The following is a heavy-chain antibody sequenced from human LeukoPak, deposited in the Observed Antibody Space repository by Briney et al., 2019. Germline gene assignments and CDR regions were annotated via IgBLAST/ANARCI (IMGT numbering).Heavy chain of an antibody. CDR1: GYTFTSYG. CDR2: ISAYNGNT. CDR3: ARGSRWFGELSLYGMDV. J-gene: IGHJ6*02. V-gene: IGHV1-18*01. Sequence: GASVKVSCKASGYTFTSYGISWVRQAPGQGLEWTGWISAYNGNTNYAQKLQGRVTMTTDTSTSTAYMELRSLRSDDTAVYYCARGSRWFGELSLYGMDVWGQGTTVTVSS. D-gene: IGHD3-10*01.